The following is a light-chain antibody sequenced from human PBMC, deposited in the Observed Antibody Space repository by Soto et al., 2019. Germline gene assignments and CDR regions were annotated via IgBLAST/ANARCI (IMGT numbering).Light chain of an antibody. J-gene: IGLJ3*02. CDR1: SSNIGSNT. Sequence: QAVVTQPPSASGTPGQRVTISCSGSSSNIGSNTVNWYHHLPGTAPKILIYNNDQRPSGVPDRFSGSKSGTSASLAISGLQSEDDADYYCAAWYDSLNGPVFGGGTKLTVL. CDR2: NND. CDR3: AAWYDSLNGPV. V-gene: IGLV1-44*01.